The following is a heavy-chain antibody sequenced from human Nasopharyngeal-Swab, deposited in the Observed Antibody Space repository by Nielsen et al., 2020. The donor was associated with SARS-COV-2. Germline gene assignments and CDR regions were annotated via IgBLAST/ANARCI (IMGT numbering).Heavy chain of an antibody. D-gene: IGHD3-10*01. CDR3: AKDKGYYYGSGSYGAFDI. V-gene: IGHV3-23*01. Sequence: GGSLRLSCVGSGFTLRNYDMGWVRQTPGKGLEWVSHISGSGGGTYYTDSVKGRFTISRDNSKNTLHLHMSSLRAEDTAVYYCAKDKGYYYGSGSYGAFDIWGQGTMVTVSS. J-gene: IGHJ3*02. CDR1: GFTLRNYD. CDR2: ISGSGGGT.